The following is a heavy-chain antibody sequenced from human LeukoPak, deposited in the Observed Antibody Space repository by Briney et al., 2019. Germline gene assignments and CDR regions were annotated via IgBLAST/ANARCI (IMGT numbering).Heavy chain of an antibody. CDR1: GFTFSSYS. D-gene: IGHD3-22*01. V-gene: IGHV3-48*01. J-gene: IGHJ4*02. CDR3: ARAIKSSGYYYAGNYFDY. CDR2: ISSSSSTI. Sequence: GGSLRLSCAASGFTFSSYSMNWVRQAPGKGLEWVSYISSSSSTIYYADSVKGRFTISRDNAKNSLYLQMNSLRAGDTAVYYCARAIKSSGYYYAGNYFDYWGQGTLVTVSS.